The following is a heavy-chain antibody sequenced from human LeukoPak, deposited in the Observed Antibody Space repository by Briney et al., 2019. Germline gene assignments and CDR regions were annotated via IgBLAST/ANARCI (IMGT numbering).Heavy chain of an antibody. CDR2: INPNSGGT. V-gene: IGHV1-2*02. CDR3: ARGLGYCSSTSCYHASPDP. Sequence: ASVKVSCKASGYTFTGYYMHWVRQAPGQGLEWMGWINPNSGGTNYAQKFQGRVTMTRDTSISTAYMELSRLRSDDTAVYYCARGLGYCSSTSCYHASPDPWGQGTLVTVSS. CDR1: GYTFTGYY. J-gene: IGHJ5*02. D-gene: IGHD2-2*01.